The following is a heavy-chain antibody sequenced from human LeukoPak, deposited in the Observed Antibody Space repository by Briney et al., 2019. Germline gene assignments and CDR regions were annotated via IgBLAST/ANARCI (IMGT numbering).Heavy chain of an antibody. V-gene: IGHV3-49*04. D-gene: IGHD3-10*01. CDR1: GFTFGDYA. CDR2: IRSKAYGGTT. J-gene: IGHJ4*02. Sequence: GRSLRLSCTASGFTFGDYAMSWVRQAPGKGPEWVGFIRSKAYGGTTEYAASVKGRFTISRDDSKSIAYLQMNSLKTEDTAVYYCTRTPYYYGSGSYYTPYYFDYWGQGTLVTVSS. CDR3: TRTPYYYGSGSYYTPYYFDY.